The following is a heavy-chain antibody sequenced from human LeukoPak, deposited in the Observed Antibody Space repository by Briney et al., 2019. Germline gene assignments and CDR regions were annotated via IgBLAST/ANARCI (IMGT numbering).Heavy chain of an antibody. V-gene: IGHV1-18*01. D-gene: IGHD6-19*01. J-gene: IGHJ4*02. CDR2: ISAYNGTT. CDR3: ARRSTLYSSGWFYFDY. CDR1: GYTFTSYG. Sequence: ASVKVSCKASGYTFTSYGISWVRQAPGQGLEWMGWISAYNGTTNYALKLQDRVTMTTDTSTSTAYMELRGLRSDDTAVYYCARRSTLYSSGWFYFDYWGQGTLVTVSS.